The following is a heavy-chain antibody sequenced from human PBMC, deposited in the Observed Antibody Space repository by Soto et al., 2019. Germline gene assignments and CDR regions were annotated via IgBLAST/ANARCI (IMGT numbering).Heavy chain of an antibody. CDR1: GDPITSYF. CDR3: ARGNHSSTWYYSTWFDP. J-gene: IGHJ5*02. V-gene: IGHV4-4*07. D-gene: IGHD6-13*01. Sequence: SETLSLTCTVSGDPITSYFWTWLRQPAGKGLEWIGHVFPGGPTSHNSSLKSRVSMSVDTSKTQFSLTLSSVTAADTAVYYCARGNHSSTWYYSTWFDPWGRGTLVTVSS. CDR2: VFPGGPT.